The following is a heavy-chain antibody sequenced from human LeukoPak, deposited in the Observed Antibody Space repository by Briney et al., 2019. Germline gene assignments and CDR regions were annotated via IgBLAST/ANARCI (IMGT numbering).Heavy chain of an antibody. CDR3: ARLLAVGQLVYHTINWFDP. CDR2: IYHSGST. D-gene: IGHD6-13*01. CDR1: GYSISSGYY. Sequence: SETLSLTCTVSGYSISSGYYWGWIRQPPGKGLEWIGSIYHSGSTYYNPSLKSRVTISVDTSKNRFSLKLSSVTAADTAVYYCARLLAVGQLVYHTINWFDPWGQGTLVTVSS. J-gene: IGHJ5*02. V-gene: IGHV4-38-2*02.